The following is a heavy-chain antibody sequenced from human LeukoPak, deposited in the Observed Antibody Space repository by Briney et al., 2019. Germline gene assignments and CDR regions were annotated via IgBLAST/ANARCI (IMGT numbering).Heavy chain of an antibody. D-gene: IGHD1-26*01. J-gene: IGHJ4*02. V-gene: IGHV3-30*06. CDR3: AKDRLGAPFDY. CDR1: EFSFSSYG. Sequence: GRSLRLSCAASEFSFSSYGMHWVRQAPGKGLEWVAVISYDGSNKYYGDTVKGRFTISRDNSKDTLYLQMNSLRAEDTAIYYCAKDRLGAPFDYWGQGTLVTVSS. CDR2: ISYDGSNK.